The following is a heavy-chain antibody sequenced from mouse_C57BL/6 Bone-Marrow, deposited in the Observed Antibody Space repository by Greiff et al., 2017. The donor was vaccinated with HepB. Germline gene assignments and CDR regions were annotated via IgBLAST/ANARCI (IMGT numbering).Heavy chain of an antibody. V-gene: IGHV1-64*01. CDR2: IHPNSGST. Sequence: QVQLQQPGAELVKPGASVKLSCKASGYTFTSYWMHWVKQRPGQGLEWIGMIHPNSGSTNYNEKFKSKATLTVDKSSSTAYMQLSSLTSEDSAVYYCARSVTIVAYFDYWGQGTTLTVSS. J-gene: IGHJ2*01. D-gene: IGHD1-1*01. CDR3: ARSVTIVAYFDY. CDR1: GYTFTSYW.